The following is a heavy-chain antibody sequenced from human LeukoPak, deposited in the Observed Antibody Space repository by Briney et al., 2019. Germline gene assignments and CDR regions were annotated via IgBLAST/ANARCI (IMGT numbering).Heavy chain of an antibody. V-gene: IGHV4-61*01. Sequence: PSETLSLTCSVSGASLSSGTYYWNWIRQPPGKGLEWIAYQYYSGSPIYNPSLRSRVTISVDTSRDQFSLKVTSVIAADTAIYYCARSSGGMYNYYYMDVWGKGTTVTVSS. CDR2: QYYSGSP. J-gene: IGHJ6*03. D-gene: IGHD1-26*01. CDR3: ARSSGGMYNYYYMDV. CDR1: GASLSSGTYY.